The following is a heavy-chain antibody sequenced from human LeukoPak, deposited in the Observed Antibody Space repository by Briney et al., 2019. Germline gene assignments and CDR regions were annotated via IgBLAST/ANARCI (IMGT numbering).Heavy chain of an antibody. Sequence: ASVKVSCKASGYPFTKWEINWVRQAAGQGLEWLGWVHPDNGNTYYAQRFRGRVTMSRDTPTTTAYMELSGLRSNDTAVYFCATGPRNDPWGQGTLVTVSS. J-gene: IGHJ5*02. CDR3: ATGPRNDP. CDR2: VHPDNGNT. CDR1: GYPFTKWE. V-gene: IGHV1-8*01. D-gene: IGHD1-14*01.